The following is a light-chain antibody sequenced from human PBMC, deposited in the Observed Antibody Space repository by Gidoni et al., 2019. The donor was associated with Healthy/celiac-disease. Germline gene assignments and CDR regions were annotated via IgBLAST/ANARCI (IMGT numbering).Light chain of an antibody. CDR3: QSRFT. CDR1: QSVLSSPNNKNY. V-gene: IGKV4-1*01. J-gene: IGKJ4*01. CDR2: WAT. Sequence: IVMTHAPDSLAVSLGDRATINCKSSQSVLSSPNNKNYLHWYQQQAGQPPKVLFYWATTRESGVPDRFRGGGSGTDFTLNIRGLHAEDVEVYYCQSRFTFGGGTKVEIK.